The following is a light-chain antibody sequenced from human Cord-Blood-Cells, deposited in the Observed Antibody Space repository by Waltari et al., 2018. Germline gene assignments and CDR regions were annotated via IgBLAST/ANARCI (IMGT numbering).Light chain of an antibody. CDR3: AAWDDSLSGVV. CDR2: RNN. J-gene: IGLJ2*01. CDR1: SSNIGSNY. V-gene: IGLV1-47*01. Sequence: QSVLTQPPSASGTPGQRVTISCSGSSSNIGSNYVYWYQQLPGTAPKLLISRNNQRPSGVPDRFSGSKSGTSASLAISGLRSEDEADYYWAAWDDSLSGVVFGGGTKLTVL.